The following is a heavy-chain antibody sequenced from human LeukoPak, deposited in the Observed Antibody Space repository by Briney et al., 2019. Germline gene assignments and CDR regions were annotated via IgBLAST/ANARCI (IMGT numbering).Heavy chain of an antibody. CDR1: GFTFSSYA. CDR3: ARARRFLEWLSHGWFDP. J-gene: IGHJ5*02. CDR2: ISGSGGST. Sequence: GGSLRLSCAASGFTFSSYAMSWVRQAPGKGLEWVSAISGSGGSTYYADSVKGRFTISRDNSKNTLYLQMNSLRAEDTAVYYCARARRFLEWLSHGWFDPWGQGTLVTVSS. D-gene: IGHD3-3*01. V-gene: IGHV3-23*01.